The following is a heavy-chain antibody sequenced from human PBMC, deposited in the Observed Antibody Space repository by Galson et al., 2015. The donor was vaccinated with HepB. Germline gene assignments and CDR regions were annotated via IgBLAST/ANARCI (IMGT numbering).Heavy chain of an antibody. CDR2: FDPEDGET. D-gene: IGHD3-22*01. Sequence: SVKVSCKVSGYTLTELSMHWVRQAPGKGLEWMGGFDPEDGETIYAQKFQGRVTMTEDTSTDTAYMELSSLRSEDTAVYYCATDYYHGDAFDICGQGTMVTVSS. CDR1: GYTLTELS. V-gene: IGHV1-24*01. J-gene: IGHJ3*02. CDR3: ATDYYHGDAFDI.